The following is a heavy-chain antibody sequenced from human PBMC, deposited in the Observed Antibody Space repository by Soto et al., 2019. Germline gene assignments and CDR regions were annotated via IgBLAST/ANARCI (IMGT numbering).Heavy chain of an antibody. CDR3: ARAGYCSGGSCYSLYYFDY. Sequence: QVQLQESGPGLVKPSQTLSLTCTVSGGSISSGGYYWSWIRQHPGKGLEWIGYIYYSGSTYYNPSLKNRVTISVDTSKNQFSLKLGSGTAADTAVYYWARAGYCSGGSCYSLYYFDYWGQGTLVTVSS. J-gene: IGHJ4*02. CDR2: IYYSGST. V-gene: IGHV4-31*03. D-gene: IGHD2-15*01. CDR1: GGSISSGGYY.